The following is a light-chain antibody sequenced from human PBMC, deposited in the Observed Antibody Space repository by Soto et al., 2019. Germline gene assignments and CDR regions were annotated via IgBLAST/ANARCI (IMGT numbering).Light chain of an antibody. V-gene: IGLV2-14*03. J-gene: IGLJ1*01. CDR1: SSDVGGYNY. CDR3: SSYTTSNTRQIV. Sequence: QSVLTQPASVSGSPGQSITISCTGTSSDVGGYNYVSWYQHHPGKAPKLIIYDVTNRPSGVYNPFSGSKSGNTASLTIFGLQPEDEADYYCSSYTTSNTRQIVFGTGT. CDR2: DVT.